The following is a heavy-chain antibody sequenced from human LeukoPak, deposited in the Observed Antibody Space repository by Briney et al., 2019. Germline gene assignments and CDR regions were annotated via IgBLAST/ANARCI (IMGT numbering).Heavy chain of an antibody. V-gene: IGHV4-39*07. CDR3: ARARYYDFWSGFNWFDP. CDR2: IYYSGST. J-gene: IGHJ5*02. D-gene: IGHD3-3*01. Sequence: ASETLSLTCTVSGGSISSSSYYWGWIRQPPGKGLEWIGSIYYSGSTYYNPSLKSRVTISVDTSKNHFSLTLSSVTAADTAVYYGARARYYDFWSGFNWFDPWGQGTLVTVSS. CDR1: GGSISSSSYY.